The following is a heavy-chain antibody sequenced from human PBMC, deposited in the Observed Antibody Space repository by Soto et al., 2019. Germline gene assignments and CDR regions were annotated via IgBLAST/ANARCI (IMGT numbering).Heavy chain of an antibody. J-gene: IGHJ3*02. CDR2: IYSGGST. CDR3: ARGQSNYYGSGSYYRDAFDI. V-gene: IGHV3-66*01. D-gene: IGHD3-10*01. Sequence: ESGGGLVQPGGSLRLSCAASGFTVSSNYMSWVRQAPGKGLEWVSVIYSGGSTYYADSVKGRFTISRDNSKNTLYLQMNSLRAEDTAVYYCARGQSNYYGSGSYYRDAFDIWGQGTMVTVSS. CDR1: GFTVSSNY.